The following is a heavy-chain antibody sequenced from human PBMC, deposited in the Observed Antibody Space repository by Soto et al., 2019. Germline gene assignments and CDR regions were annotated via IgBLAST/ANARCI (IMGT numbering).Heavy chain of an antibody. CDR3: AREGNLGRWLQPLDF. D-gene: IGHD5-12*01. CDR1: GDSIIAYS. CDR2: IHYNGNT. V-gene: IGHV4-59*01. J-gene: IGHJ4*02. Sequence: PSETLSHTCTVSGDSIIAYSWSWVRQPPGKGLEWIGNIHYNGNTKYNPSLKSRVTMSVDTSKNQFSLKLISVTAADTAKYFCAREGNLGRWLQPLDFWGQGTLVTVSS.